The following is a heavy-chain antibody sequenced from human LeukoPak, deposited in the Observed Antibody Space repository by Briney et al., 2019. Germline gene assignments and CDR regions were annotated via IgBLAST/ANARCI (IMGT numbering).Heavy chain of an antibody. CDR3: ARGEQQLPLRYYYGMDV. J-gene: IGHJ6*02. CDR1: GGTFSSYA. CDR2: IIPIFGTA. D-gene: IGHD6-13*01. Sequence: ASVKVSCKASGGTFSSYAISWVRQAPGQGLEWMGGIIPIFGTANYAQKFQGRVTITADESTSTAYMELSSLRSEDTAVYYCARGEQQLPLRYYYGMDVWGQGTTVTVSS. V-gene: IGHV1-69*13.